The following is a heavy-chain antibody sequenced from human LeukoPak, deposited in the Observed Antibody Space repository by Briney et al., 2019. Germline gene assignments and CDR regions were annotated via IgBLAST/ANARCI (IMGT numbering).Heavy chain of an antibody. J-gene: IGHJ3*01. CDR2: ITYDGGNR. CDR3: AKLSGPSWVDGDAFDL. V-gene: IGHV3-30*18. Sequence: PGGSLRLSCAASGFTFSIYGMHWVRQAPGKGLEWVAVITYDGGNRYYADSVKGRFTISRDNSKSTLYLQMSSLRAEDTAVYYCAKLSGPSWVDGDAFDLWGQGTMVTVSS. D-gene: IGHD3-3*01. CDR1: GFTFSIYG.